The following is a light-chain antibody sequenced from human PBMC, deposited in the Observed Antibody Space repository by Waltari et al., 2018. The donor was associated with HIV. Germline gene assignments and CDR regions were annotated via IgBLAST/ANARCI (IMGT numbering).Light chain of an antibody. CDR3: QVWDSNSDHYV. Sequence: SYVLTPPPSVSVAPGKPATITCGGNNSGDQSVPWYPQKSGQAPVLVIYYDSARPAGIPERFSGSNSGNTATLTISRVEAGDEADYYCQVWDSNSDHYVFGTGTKVTVL. CDR2: YDS. V-gene: IGLV3-21*01. CDR1: NSGDQS. J-gene: IGLJ1*01.